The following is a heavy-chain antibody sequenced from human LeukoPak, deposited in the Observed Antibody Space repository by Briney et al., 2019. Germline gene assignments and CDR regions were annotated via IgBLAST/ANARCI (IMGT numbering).Heavy chain of an antibody. J-gene: IGHJ6*02. D-gene: IGHD6-19*01. CDR1: GFTFDDYA. Sequence: GGSLRLSCAASGFTFDDYAMHWVRQAPGKGLEWVSGISWNSGSIGYADSVKGRFTISRDNSKNTLYLQMNSLRAEDTAVYYCAKDVSSGWVSYYYYGMDVWGQGTTVTVSS. CDR2: ISWNSGSI. V-gene: IGHV3-9*01. CDR3: AKDVSSGWVSYYYYGMDV.